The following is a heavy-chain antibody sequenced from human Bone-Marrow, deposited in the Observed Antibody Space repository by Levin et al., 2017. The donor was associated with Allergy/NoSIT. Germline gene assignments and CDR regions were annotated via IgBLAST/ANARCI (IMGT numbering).Heavy chain of an antibody. CDR3: AREDPSGNYYNWFDP. CDR2: TYFRTKWFN. Sequence: SQTLSLPCAISWDSVSSNSAAWNWIRLSPSRGLEWLGRTYFRTKWFNDYAVSVKSRITINPDTSRNQFSLQLNSMTPEDTAVYYCAREDPSGNYYNWFDPWGQGTLVTVSS. V-gene: IGHV6-1*01. J-gene: IGHJ5*02. D-gene: IGHD1-26*01. CDR1: WDSVSSNSAA.